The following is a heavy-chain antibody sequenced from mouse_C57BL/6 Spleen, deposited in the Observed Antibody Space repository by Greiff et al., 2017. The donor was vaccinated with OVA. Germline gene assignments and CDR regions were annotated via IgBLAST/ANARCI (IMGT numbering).Heavy chain of an antibody. CDR3: AREIYYYGSTRAMDY. J-gene: IGHJ4*01. CDR1: GYTFTSYW. CDR2: IHPNSGST. V-gene: IGHV1-64*01. Sequence: VQLQQPGAELVKPGASVKLSCKASGYTFTSYWMHWVKQRPGQGLEWIGMIHPNSGSTNYNEKFKSNATLTVDKSSSTAYMQLSSLTSEDSAVYYCAREIYYYGSTRAMDYWGQGTSVTVSS. D-gene: IGHD1-1*01.